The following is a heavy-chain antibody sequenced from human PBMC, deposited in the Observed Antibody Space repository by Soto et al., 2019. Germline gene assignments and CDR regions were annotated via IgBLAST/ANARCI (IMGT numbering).Heavy chain of an antibody. CDR3: ARHHGPTTSENWFDP. D-gene: IGHD5-12*01. CDR2: ISTYSGDT. CDR1: GYTFFTYD. J-gene: IGHJ5*02. Sequence: ASVKVSCKASGYTFFTYDISWVRQVPGQGLEWMGWISTYSGDTKYAQKFQGRVTMTTDTSTTTAYLELRSLRSDDTAVYYCARHHGPTTSENWFDPWGQGTLVTVSS. V-gene: IGHV1-18*01.